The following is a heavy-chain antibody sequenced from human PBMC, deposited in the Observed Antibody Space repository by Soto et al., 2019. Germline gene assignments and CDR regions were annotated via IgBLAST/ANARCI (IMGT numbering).Heavy chain of an antibody. D-gene: IGHD2-15*01. V-gene: IGHV1-2*04. J-gene: IGHJ6*02. CDR1: GYTFTGYY. Sequence: QVQLVQSGAEVKKPGASVKVSCKASGYTFTGYYMHWVRQAPGQGLEWMGWINPNSGGTNYAQQFKGWVTMTRDTSISTAYMELSRLRSDDTAVYYCARESCSGGSCYPDGSMDVWGQGTTVTVSS. CDR3: ARESCSGGSCYPDGSMDV. CDR2: INPNSGGT.